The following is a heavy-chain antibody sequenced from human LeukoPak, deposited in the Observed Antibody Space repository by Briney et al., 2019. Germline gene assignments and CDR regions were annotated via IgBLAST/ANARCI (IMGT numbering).Heavy chain of an antibody. CDR1: GFTFSDAW. Sequence: GGSLRLSCAASGFTFSDAWMSWVRQAPGKGLEWVANIKQDGSEKYYVDSVKGRFTISRDNAKNSLYLQMNSLRAEDTAVYYCARDRKQWLVSGIVDYWGQGTLVTVSS. CDR3: ARDRKQWLVSGIVDY. CDR2: IKQDGSEK. V-gene: IGHV3-7*01. J-gene: IGHJ4*02. D-gene: IGHD6-19*01.